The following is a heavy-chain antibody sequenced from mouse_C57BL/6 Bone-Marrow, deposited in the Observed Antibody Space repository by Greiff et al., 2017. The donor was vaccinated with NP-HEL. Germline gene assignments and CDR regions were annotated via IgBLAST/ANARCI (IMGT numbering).Heavy chain of an antibody. Sequence: VQLQQSGAELVRPGTSVKLSCKASGYTFTSYWMHWVKQRPGQGLEWIGVIDPSDSYTNYNQKFKGKATLTVDTSSSTAYMQLSSLTSEDSAVYYCARWGLLRPPDYWGQGTTLTVSS. J-gene: IGHJ2*01. V-gene: IGHV1-59*01. CDR1: GYTFTSYW. D-gene: IGHD1-2*01. CDR3: ARWGLLRPPDY. CDR2: IDPSDSYT.